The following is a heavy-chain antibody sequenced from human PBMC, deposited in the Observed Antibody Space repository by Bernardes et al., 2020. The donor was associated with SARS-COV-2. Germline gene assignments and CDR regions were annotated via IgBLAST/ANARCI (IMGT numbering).Heavy chain of an antibody. Sequence: KKNGSETYYVDSVKGRFTISRDNAKNLVFLQMNSMRAEDTAVFYCARSAGMDVWGQGTMVTVSS. J-gene: IGHJ6*02. V-gene: IGHV3-7*03. CDR3: ARSAGMDV. CDR2: KKNGSET.